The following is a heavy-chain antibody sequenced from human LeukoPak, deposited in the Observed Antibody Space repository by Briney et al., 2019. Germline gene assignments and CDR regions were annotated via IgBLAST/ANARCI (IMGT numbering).Heavy chain of an antibody. J-gene: IGHJ3*02. D-gene: IGHD3-3*01. CDR1: GFTSSSYS. V-gene: IGHV3-48*01. CDR3: ATLVGAGLLHPRGAFDI. CDR2: ISSSSSTI. Sequence: QPGGSLRLSCAASGFTSSSYSMNWVRQAPGKGLEWVSYISSSSSTIYYADSVKGRFTISRDNAKNSLYLQMNSLRAEDTAVYYCATLVGAGLLHPRGAFDIWGQGTMVTVSS.